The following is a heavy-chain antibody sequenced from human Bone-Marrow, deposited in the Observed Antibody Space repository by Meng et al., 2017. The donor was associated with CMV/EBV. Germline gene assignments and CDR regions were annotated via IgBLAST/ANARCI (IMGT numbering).Heavy chain of an antibody. V-gene: IGHV3-20*04. J-gene: IGHJ6*02. CDR1: GFRFDDHG. CDR2: INWNGGST. Sequence: GESLKISCAASGFRFDDHGMSWVRQAPGKGLEWVSGINWNGGSTGYADSVQGRFIISRDNAKNSLYLQMNSLRAEDTALYYCARDRGAGSYYNGYYYGVDAWGQWTTFPVS. CDR3: ARDRGAGSYYNGYYYGVDA. D-gene: IGHD3-10*01.